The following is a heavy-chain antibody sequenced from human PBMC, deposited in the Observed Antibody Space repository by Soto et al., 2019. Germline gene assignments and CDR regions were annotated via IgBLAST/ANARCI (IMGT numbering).Heavy chain of an antibody. V-gene: IGHV3-11*01. CDR2: ITSSGGTI. CDR1: GFTLRDYY. CDR3: ARDPLHHGSTFDY. Sequence: GGSLRLSCAASGFTLRDYYMSWIRQPPGKGLEWISYITSSGGTIYYADSVKGRFTISRDNAKNSLYLQMNGLRAEDTAVYYCARDPLHHGSTFDYWGQGTLVTVSS. D-gene: IGHD3-10*01. J-gene: IGHJ4*02.